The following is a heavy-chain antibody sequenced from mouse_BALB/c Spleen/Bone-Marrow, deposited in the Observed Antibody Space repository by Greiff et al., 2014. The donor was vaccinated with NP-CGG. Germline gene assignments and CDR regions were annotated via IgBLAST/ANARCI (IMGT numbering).Heavy chain of an antibody. Sequence: VQLQQSGPGLVAPSQCLSISCTASGFSLTSYGVHWVSQTPGKGLEWLGGICADGSTNYNSAIMTRLSISKDNSKNQVFVKMNDLQTDDSAKYYCAKVDRWYFDVWGAGTTVTVSS. CDR1: GFSLTSYG. CDR2: ICADGST. J-gene: IGHJ1*01. CDR3: AKVDRWYFDV. V-gene: IGHV2-9*02.